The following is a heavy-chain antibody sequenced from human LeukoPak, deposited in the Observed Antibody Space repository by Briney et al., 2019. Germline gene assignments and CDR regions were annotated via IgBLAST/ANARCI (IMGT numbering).Heavy chain of an antibody. V-gene: IGHV3-74*01. CDR3: ATSSDSAATGYYYYYGMDV. J-gene: IGHJ6*02. CDR2: INSDGSSI. Sequence: GGSLRLSCAASGFTFSSHWMHWVRQAPGKGLVWVSRINSDGSSISYADSVKGRFTISRDNAKNTLYLQMNSLRAEDTAVYYCATSSDSAATGYYYYYGMDVWGQGTTVTVSS. CDR1: GFTFSSHW. D-gene: IGHD2-15*01.